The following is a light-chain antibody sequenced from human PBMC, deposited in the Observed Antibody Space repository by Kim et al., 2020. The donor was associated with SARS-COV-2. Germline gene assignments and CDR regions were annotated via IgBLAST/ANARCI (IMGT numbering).Light chain of an antibody. V-gene: IGKV3-15*01. CDR2: GAS. J-gene: IGKJ2*01. CDR3: QQYNNWSPYT. CDR1: QSVSSH. Sequence: VPPGERAPPSCRTRQSVSSHLAWYQQKPGQAPRPLLYGASTRATGIPARFSGSGSGTEFTLTISSLQSEDFAVYYCQQYNNWSPYTFGQGTKLEI.